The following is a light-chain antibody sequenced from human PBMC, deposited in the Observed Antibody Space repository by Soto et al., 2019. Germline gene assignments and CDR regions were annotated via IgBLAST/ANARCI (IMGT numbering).Light chain of an antibody. Sequence: VLTQSPATLSLSPGDRATLSCRAGQNINNFIAWYQHKPGQAPRLLIYDASNRATGIPGRFSGSGSGTDFTITITSLESEDVAVYYCQHRGRFGQGTKVDIK. CDR3: QHRGR. CDR2: DAS. J-gene: IGKJ1*01. CDR1: QNINNF. V-gene: IGKV3-11*01.